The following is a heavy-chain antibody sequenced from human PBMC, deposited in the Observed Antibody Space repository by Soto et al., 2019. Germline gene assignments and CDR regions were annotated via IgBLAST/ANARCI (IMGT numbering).Heavy chain of an antibody. V-gene: IGHV4-59*08. Sequence: PSETLSLTCTVSGGSISSYYWSWIRQPPGKGLEWIGYIYYSGSTNYNPSLKSRVTISVDTSKNQFSLKLSSVTAADTAVYYCTCSGGDNWFDPWGQGTLVTVSS. J-gene: IGHJ5*02. CDR2: IYYSGST. CDR1: GGSISSYY. CDR3: TCSGGDNWFDP. D-gene: IGHD2-15*01.